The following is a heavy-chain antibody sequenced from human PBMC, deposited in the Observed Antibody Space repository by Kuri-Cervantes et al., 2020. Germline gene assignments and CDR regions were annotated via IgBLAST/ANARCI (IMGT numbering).Heavy chain of an antibody. CDR2: ISASGGHT. CDR3: ARILSEVESYWYGMDV. Sequence: ETLSLTCAVYGGSFSGYYWSWIRQPPGKGLESFSSISASGGHTYYSDSVKGRFAISRDNSKNTLYLQMNSLRVEDSALYYCARILSEVESYWYGMDVWGQGTTVTVSS. CDR1: GGSFSGYY. V-gene: IGHV3-23*01. J-gene: IGHJ6*02. D-gene: IGHD2-8*01.